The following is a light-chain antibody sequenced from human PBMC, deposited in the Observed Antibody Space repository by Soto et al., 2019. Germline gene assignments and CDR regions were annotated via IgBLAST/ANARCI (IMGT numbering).Light chain of an antibody. CDR1: QDISIY. CDR2: GTS. CDR3: QQYNHHPLT. J-gene: IGKJ4*01. Sequence: DVQMTQSPSSLTASVGDTVTITCRASQDISIYLAWFQQKPGKAPKSLIYGTSTLHSGVPSKFSGSRSGTDFTLTISGLQPEEFATYYCQQYNHHPLTFGGGTKVEIK. V-gene: IGKV1-16*02.